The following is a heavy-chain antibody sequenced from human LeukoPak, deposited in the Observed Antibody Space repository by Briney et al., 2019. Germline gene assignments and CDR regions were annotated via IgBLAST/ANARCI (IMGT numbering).Heavy chain of an antibody. V-gene: IGHV7-4-1*02. CDR2: INTNTGNP. CDR1: GYTFTNYA. J-gene: IGHJ6*03. D-gene: IGHD3-10*01. CDR3: ARGIYGSGSYYPSFNYYYYYMDV. Sequence: ASVKVSCKASGYTFTNYAIIWVRQAPGQGLEWMGWINTNTGNPTYVQGFTGRFVFSLDTSVSTAYLQISSLKAEDTALYYCARGIYGSGSYYPSFNYYYYYMDVWGKGTTVTVSS.